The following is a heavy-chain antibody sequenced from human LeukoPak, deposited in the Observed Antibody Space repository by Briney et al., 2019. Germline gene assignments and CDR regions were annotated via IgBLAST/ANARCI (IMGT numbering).Heavy chain of an antibody. CDR2: IYASGYT. Sequence: PSETLSLTCTVSCDSISSYYWNWIRQPAGKGLEWIGRIYASGYTEYNPSLQTRVTMSVDTSKNEFSLKVDTVTAADTAVYFCARNHIVTGTYFDSWGQGILVTVSS. CDR3: ARNHIVTGTYFDS. CDR1: CDSISSYY. D-gene: IGHD3-10*01. V-gene: IGHV4-4*07. J-gene: IGHJ4*02.